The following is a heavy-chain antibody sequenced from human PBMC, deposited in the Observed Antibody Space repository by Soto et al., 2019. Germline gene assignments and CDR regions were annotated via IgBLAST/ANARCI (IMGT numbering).Heavy chain of an antibody. Sequence: QVQLVQSGAEVKKPGASVKVSCKASGYTFTSYAMHWVRQAPGQRLEWMGWINAGNGNTKYSQKFQGRVTITRDTYESTAYMKLSSLRSEDTAVYYCARADSSVPPPRGRDVWGQGTTVTVYS. D-gene: IGHD6-19*01. V-gene: IGHV1-3*01. CDR2: INAGNGNT. CDR3: ARADSSVPPPRGRDV. J-gene: IGHJ6*02. CDR1: GYTFTSYA.